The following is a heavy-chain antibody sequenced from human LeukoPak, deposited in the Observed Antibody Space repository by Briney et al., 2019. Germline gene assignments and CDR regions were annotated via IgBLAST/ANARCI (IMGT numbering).Heavy chain of an antibody. V-gene: IGHV3-7*01. Sequence: GSLRLCCAASGFTFSSYWMSWVRQAPGKGLEWVANIKRDGSEKYYVDSVKGRFTISRDNAKNSLYLQMNSLRAEDTAVYYCARDDHCSGGSCYPYYYYGMDVWGQGTTVTVSS. J-gene: IGHJ6*02. CDR3: ARDDHCSGGSCYPYYYYGMDV. CDR2: IKRDGSEK. CDR1: GFTFSSYW. D-gene: IGHD2-15*01.